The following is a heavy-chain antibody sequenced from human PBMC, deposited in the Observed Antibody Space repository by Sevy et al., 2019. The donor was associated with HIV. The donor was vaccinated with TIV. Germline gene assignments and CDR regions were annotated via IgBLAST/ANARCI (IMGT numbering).Heavy chain of an antibody. CDR1: GFSFSGYA. CDR2: MSKDGGTT. CDR3: VKGPRHEYSNYGLDY. Sequence: GGSLRLSCSASGFSFSGYAMYWVRQAPGKGPECVSTMSKDGGTTYYADSVKGRFTIFRDNSKNTLCLQMSSLRAEDTALYYCVKGPRHEYSNYGLDYWGQGTVVTVSS. D-gene: IGHD4-4*01. V-gene: IGHV3-64D*06. J-gene: IGHJ4*02.